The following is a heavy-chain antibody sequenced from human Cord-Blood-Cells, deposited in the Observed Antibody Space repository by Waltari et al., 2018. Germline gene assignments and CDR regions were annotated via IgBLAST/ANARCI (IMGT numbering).Heavy chain of an antibody. Sequence: QVQLVQSGAEVKKTGASVKVSCKAPGYTFTSYVINWVLQATEQGLEWMGWMNPNSGNTGYAQKFQGRVTMTRNTSISTAYMELSSLRSEDTAVYYCARAGSGRYGMDVWGQGTTVTVSS. CDR3: ARAGSGRYGMDV. D-gene: IGHD2-15*01. CDR1: GYTFTSYV. V-gene: IGHV1-8*01. CDR2: MNPNSGNT. J-gene: IGHJ6*02.